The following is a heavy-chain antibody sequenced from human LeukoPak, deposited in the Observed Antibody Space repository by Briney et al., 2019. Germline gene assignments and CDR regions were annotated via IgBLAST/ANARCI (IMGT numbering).Heavy chain of an antibody. CDR1: GFTFSSYA. J-gene: IGHJ4*02. CDR2: ISGSGGST. V-gene: IGHV3-23*01. D-gene: IGHD3-3*01. Sequence: GGSLRLSCAASGFTFSSYAMGWVRQAPGKGLEWVSAISGSGGSTYYADSVKGRFTISRDNSKNTLYLQMNSLRAEDTAVYYCAKPYYDFRSGYDYWGQGTLVTVSS. CDR3: AKPYYDFRSGYDY.